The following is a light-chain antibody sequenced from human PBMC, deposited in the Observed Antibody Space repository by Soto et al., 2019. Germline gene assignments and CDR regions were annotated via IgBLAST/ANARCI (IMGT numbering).Light chain of an antibody. CDR3: CSYAGSWV. CDR2: EGS. V-gene: IGLV2-23*01. Sequence: QSVLTQPASVSGSPRQSITISCTGTSSDVGSYNLVSWYQQHPGKAPKLMIYEGSKRPSGVSNRFSGSKSSNTASLTISGLQAEDEADYYCCSYAGSWVFGGGTKLTVL. CDR1: SSDVGSYNL. J-gene: IGLJ3*02.